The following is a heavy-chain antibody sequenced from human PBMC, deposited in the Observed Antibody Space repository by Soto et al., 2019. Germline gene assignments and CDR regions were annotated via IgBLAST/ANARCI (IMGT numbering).Heavy chain of an antibody. D-gene: IGHD2-2*01. CDR1: GYTFTGYY. Sequence: QVQLVQSGAEVKKPGASVKVSCKASGYTFTGYYMHWVRQAPGQGLEWMGWINPNSGGTNYAQKFQGWVTMTRDTSISTAYMELSRLRSDDTAVYYCARGGGQYCSSTSCYLNYYYYMDVWGKGTTVTVSS. CDR3: ARGGGQYCSSTSCYLNYYYYMDV. J-gene: IGHJ6*03. V-gene: IGHV1-2*04. CDR2: INPNSGGT.